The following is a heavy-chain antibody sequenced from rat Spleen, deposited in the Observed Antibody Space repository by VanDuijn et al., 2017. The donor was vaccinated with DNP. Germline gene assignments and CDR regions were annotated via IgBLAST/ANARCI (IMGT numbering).Heavy chain of an antibody. J-gene: IGHJ3*01. CDR2: ISTSGGST. V-gene: IGHV5-46*01. D-gene: IGHD1-4*01. CDR1: GFTFSSFP. CDR3: ARGNYPGINTFDY. Sequence: EVQLVESGGGLVQPGRSLKLSCAASGFTFSSFPMAWVRQAPTKGLEWVATISTSGGSTYYRDSVKGRFTISRDNAKSTLYLQMNSLRSEDTATYYCARGNYPGINTFDYWGQGTLVTVSS.